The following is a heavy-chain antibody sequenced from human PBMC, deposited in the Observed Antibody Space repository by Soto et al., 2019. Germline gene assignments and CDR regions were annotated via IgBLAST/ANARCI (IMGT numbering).Heavy chain of an antibody. CDR2: ISWNSGSI. V-gene: IGHV3-9*01. J-gene: IGHJ4*02. D-gene: IGHD6-19*01. CDR3: AKSKQQWMVEGFDY. Sequence: EVQLVESGGGLVQPGRSLRLSCAASGFTCDDYAMHWVRQAPGKGLEWVSGISWNSGSIGYADSVKGRFTISRDNAKNSLYLQMNSLRAQDTALYYCAKSKQQWMVEGFDYWGQGTLVTVSS. CDR1: GFTCDDYA.